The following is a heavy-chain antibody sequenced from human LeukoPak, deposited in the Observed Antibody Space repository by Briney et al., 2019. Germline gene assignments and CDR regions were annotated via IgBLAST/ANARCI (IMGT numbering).Heavy chain of an antibody. D-gene: IGHD3-9*01. CDR1: GFTFDDYA. Sequence: PGGSLRLSCAASGFTFDDYAMHWVRQAPGKGLEWVSGISWNSGSIGYADSVKGRFTISRDNSKYTLFLQMNSLRAEDTALYFCVKGDYDVLTGWNNWFDPWGQGTLVTVSS. CDR3: VKGDYDVLTGWNNWFDP. V-gene: IGHV3-9*01. J-gene: IGHJ5*02. CDR2: ISWNSGSI.